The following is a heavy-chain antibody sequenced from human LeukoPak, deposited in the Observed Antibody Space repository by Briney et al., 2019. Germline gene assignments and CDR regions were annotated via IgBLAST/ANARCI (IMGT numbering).Heavy chain of an antibody. CDR2: ISSGSGYI. J-gene: IGHJ4*02. V-gene: IGHV3-21*01. D-gene: IGHD6-6*01. CDR1: GFTFSSYG. CDR3: ATEYSSSSRGSFDY. Sequence: GGSLRLSCAASGFTFSSYGMHWVRQAPGKGLEWVSSISSGSGYIYYADSLKGRFTITRDNAKNSLYLQMSSLRAEDTAVYYCATEYSSSSRGSFDYWGQGTLVTVSS.